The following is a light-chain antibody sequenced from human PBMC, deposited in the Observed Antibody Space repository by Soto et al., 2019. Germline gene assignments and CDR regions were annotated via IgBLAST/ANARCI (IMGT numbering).Light chain of an antibody. CDR1: QSVLYSSNNKNY. V-gene: IGKV4-1*01. J-gene: IGKJ5*01. Sequence: DIVMPQCPDSLAVSLGERATINCKSSQSVLYSSNNKNYLAWYQQKPGQPPKLLIYWASTRESGVPDRFSGSGSGTDFTLSISSLEPEDFAVYYCQQRSNWPPITFGQGTRLEIK. CDR3: QQRSNWPPIT. CDR2: WAS.